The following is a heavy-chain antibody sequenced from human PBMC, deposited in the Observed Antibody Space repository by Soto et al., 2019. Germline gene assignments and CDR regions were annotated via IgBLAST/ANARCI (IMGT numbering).Heavy chain of an antibody. Sequence: QVQLVESGGGVVQPGGSLRLSCAASGFTFSRYGMHWVRQAPGKGLEWVAVMSYDGKNKYYADSVKGRFTVSRDNSRNTQYLQMNSLKVEDTAVYFCAKGFLSGGYCANGVCYHFDYWGQGTPVTVSS. CDR2: MSYDGKNK. D-gene: IGHD2-8*01. V-gene: IGHV3-30*18. CDR1: GFTFSRYG. J-gene: IGHJ4*02. CDR3: AKGFLSGGYCANGVCYHFDY.